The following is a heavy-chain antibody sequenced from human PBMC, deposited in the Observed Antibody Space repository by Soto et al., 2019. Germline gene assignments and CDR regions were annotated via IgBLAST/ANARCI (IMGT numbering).Heavy chain of an antibody. Sequence: ASVKVSCKASGYTFTSYAMHWVRQAPGQRLEWMGWINAGNGNTKYSQKFQGRVTITRDTSASTAYMELSSLRSEDTAVYYCARVLRYFDWLSHDAFDIWGQGTMVTVSS. CDR3: ARVLRYFDWLSHDAFDI. J-gene: IGHJ3*02. V-gene: IGHV1-3*01. D-gene: IGHD3-9*01. CDR1: GYTFTSYA. CDR2: INAGNGNT.